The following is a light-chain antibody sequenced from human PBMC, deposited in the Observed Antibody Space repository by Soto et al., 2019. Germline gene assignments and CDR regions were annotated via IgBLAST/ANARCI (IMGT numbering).Light chain of an antibody. Sequence: EIVLTQSPATLSLSPGERATLSCRASQSVSSYLAWYQQKPGQAPRLLIYDASNRATGIPARFIGSGSGTDFTLTISSLGPEDFAFYYCQQRSNWPRTFGQGTKVEVK. J-gene: IGKJ1*01. CDR2: DAS. V-gene: IGKV3-11*01. CDR1: QSVSSY. CDR3: QQRSNWPRT.